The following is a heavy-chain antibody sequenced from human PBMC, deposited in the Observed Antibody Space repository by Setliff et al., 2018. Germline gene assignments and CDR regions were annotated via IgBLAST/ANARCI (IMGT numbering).Heavy chain of an antibody. V-gene: IGHV3-11*01. J-gene: IGHJ4*02. CDR3: AKDRVPDGKWDFDY. CDR2: ISHTGGAI. D-gene: IGHD2-8*01. Sequence: GALRLSCEASGFTFSDHYMMWIRQAPGKGLEWISYISHTGGAIYFADSVRGRFTISRDNSKNTVYLQMNSLRVEDTAIYYCAKDRVPDGKWDFDYWGQGILVTVSS. CDR1: GFTFSDHY.